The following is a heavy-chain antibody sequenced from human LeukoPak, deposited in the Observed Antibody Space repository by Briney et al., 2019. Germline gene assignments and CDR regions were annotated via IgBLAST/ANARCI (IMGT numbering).Heavy chain of an antibody. Sequence: SQTLSPTCTLAGPSISSSSYYWGWIRQPPGKGREWIGSIYESGSTNNNPSLKSRVTIAVDTSKNQFALKLSSVTAADTAMFYCARGRLAHCGGDCYSGHDYWGQGTLVTVSS. J-gene: IGHJ4*02. CDR2: IYESGST. CDR3: ARGRLAHCGGDCYSGHDY. V-gene: IGHV4-39*01. D-gene: IGHD2-21*02. CDR1: GPSISSSSYY.